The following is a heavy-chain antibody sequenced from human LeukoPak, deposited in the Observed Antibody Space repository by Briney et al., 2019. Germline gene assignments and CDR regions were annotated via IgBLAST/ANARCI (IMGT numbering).Heavy chain of an antibody. CDR1: GGTCSSYA. V-gene: IGHV1-69*05. CDR3: AREIIVGADWYFDL. D-gene: IGHD1-26*01. CDR2: IIHIFGTA. Sequence: GASVKVSCKASGGTCSSYAISWVRQAPGQGLEWMGGIIHIFGTANYAQKFQGRVTITTDESTSTAYMELSSLRSEDTAVYYCAREIIVGADWYFDLWGRGTLVTVSS. J-gene: IGHJ2*01.